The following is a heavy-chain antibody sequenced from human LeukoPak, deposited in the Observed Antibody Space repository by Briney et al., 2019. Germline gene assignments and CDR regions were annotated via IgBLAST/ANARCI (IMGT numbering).Heavy chain of an antibody. Sequence: SRTLSLTCAISGDNVFSNSVAWNWIRQSPSRGLEWLGRTYFRSKWNNDYALSVKSRITINLDTAKNHLSLQLNSVTPEDTAVYYCARGAMSAFDYWGQGTLVTVSS. V-gene: IGHV6-1*01. CDR2: TYFRSKWNN. J-gene: IGHJ4*02. CDR1: GDNVFSNSVA. D-gene: IGHD6-25*01. CDR3: ARGAMSAFDY.